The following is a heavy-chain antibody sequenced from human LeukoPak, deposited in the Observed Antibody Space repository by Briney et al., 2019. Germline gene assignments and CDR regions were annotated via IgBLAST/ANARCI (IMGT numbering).Heavy chain of an antibody. D-gene: IGHD3-22*01. Sequence: GASVKVSCKASGGTFSSYAISWVRQAPGQGLEWMGRIIPILGIANYAQKFQGRVTITADKSTSTAYMELSSLRSEDAAVYYCRSASGYGGGDYWGQGTLVTVSS. J-gene: IGHJ4*02. V-gene: IGHV1-69*04. CDR1: GGTFSSYA. CDR2: IIPILGIA. CDR3: RSASGYGGGDY.